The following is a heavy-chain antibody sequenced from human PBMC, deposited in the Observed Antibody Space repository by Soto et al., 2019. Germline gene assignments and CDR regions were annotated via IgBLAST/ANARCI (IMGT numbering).Heavy chain of an antibody. V-gene: IGHV1-18*01. Sequence: QVHLVQSGAEVKKPGASVKVSCKASGYTFSSYGITWVRQAPGQGLEWMGWISAHNGNTDYAQKLQGRVIVTRDTSTSTAYMELRSLRSDDTAVYYCARGRYGDYWGQGALVTVSS. CDR1: GYTFSSYG. CDR3: ARGRYGDY. CDR2: ISAHNGNT. J-gene: IGHJ4*02. D-gene: IGHD1-1*01.